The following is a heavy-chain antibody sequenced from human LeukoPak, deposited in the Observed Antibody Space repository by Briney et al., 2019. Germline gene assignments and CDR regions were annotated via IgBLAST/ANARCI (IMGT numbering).Heavy chain of an antibody. CDR1: GGSISSSSYY. CDR3: ARTGRVATAYFDY. Sequence: SETLSLTCTVSGGSISSSSYYWGWIRQPPGKGLEWIGSIYYSGSTYYNPSLKSRVTISVDTSKNQFSLKLSSVTAADTAVYYCARTGRVATAYFDYWGQGTLVTVSS. J-gene: IGHJ4*02. CDR2: IYYSGST. D-gene: IGHD5-12*01. V-gene: IGHV4-39*01.